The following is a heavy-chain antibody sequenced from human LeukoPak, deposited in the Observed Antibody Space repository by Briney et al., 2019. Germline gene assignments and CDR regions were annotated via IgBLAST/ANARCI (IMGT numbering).Heavy chain of an antibody. J-gene: IGHJ4*02. D-gene: IGHD3-10*01. CDR1: GGSISSSSYY. CDR3: ARHEWPYYGSGSYYSYFDY. Sequence: SETLSLTCTVSGGSISSSSYYWGWIRQPPGKGLEWIGSIYCSGSTYYNPSLKSRVTISVDTSKNQFSLKLSSVTAADTAVYYCARHEWPYYGSGSYYSYFDYWGQGTLVTVSS. CDR2: IYCSGST. V-gene: IGHV4-39*01.